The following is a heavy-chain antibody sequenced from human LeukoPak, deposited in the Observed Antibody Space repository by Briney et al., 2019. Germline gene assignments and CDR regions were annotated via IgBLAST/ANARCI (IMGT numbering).Heavy chain of an antibody. CDR3: AKDLYGSGSYYFDY. CDR2: ISWNSGSI. D-gene: IGHD3-10*01. V-gene: IGHV3-9*03. J-gene: IGHJ4*02. CDR1: GFTFDDYA. Sequence: GGSLRLSCAASGFTFDDYAMHWVRQAPGKGLEWASGISWNSGSIGYADSVKGRFTISRDNAKNSLYLQMNSLRAEDMALYYCAKDLYGSGSYYFDYWGQGTLVTVSS.